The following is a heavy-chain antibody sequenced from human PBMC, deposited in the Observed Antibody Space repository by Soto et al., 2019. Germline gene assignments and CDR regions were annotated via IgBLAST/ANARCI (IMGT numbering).Heavy chain of an antibody. V-gene: IGHV3-7*01. CDR1: GFSFRDSW. CDR3: VRDRGWLQLDS. D-gene: IGHD3-10*01. Sequence: EVKLVESGGGLVQPGGSLRLSCAASGFSFRDSWLSWVRQAPGKGLEWVANMKEDGSKSYYVDSVKGRFTITRDNDKSSLYLQLASLRVEDSAVYYCVRDRGWLQLDSWGQGTLVSVSS. CDR2: MKEDGSKS. J-gene: IGHJ4*02.